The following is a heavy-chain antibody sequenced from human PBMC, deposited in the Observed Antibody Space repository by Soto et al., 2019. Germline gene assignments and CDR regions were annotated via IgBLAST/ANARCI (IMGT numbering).Heavy chain of an antibody. D-gene: IGHD5-18*01. CDR3: ASLLWDTAMVPF. V-gene: IGHV3-48*03. Sequence: GGSLRLSCAASGFTFSSYEMNWVRQAPGKGLEWVSYISSSGSTIYYADSVKGRFTISRDNAKNSLYLQMNSLRAEDTAVYYCASLLWDTAMVPFWGQGTLVTVSS. CDR1: GFTFSSYE. J-gene: IGHJ4*02. CDR2: ISSSGSTI.